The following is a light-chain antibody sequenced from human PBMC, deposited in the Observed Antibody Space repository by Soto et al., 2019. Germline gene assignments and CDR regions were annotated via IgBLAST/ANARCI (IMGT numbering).Light chain of an antibody. J-gene: IGLJ1*01. CDR1: SSDVGAYKY. Sequence: QSVLTQPASVSGSPGQSITISCTVTSSDVGAYKYVSWYQQHPGKVPKLIIYGVSNRPSGVSNRFSGSKSGNTASLTISGLQPEDEADYYCSSFTGTTTLDVFGTGTKVTVL. V-gene: IGLV2-14*03. CDR3: SSFTGTTTLDV. CDR2: GVS.